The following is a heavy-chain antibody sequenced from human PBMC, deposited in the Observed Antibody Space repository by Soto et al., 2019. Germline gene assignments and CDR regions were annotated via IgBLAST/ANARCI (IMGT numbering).Heavy chain of an antibody. CDR1: GGTFSSFA. J-gene: IGHJ6*02. Sequence: QVQLVQSGAEVKKPGSSVEVSCKASGGTFSSFAISWVRQAPGQGLEWMGGIIPVFNMANYAQKFQGKVTITADEYTSTAFMEMSSLRSEDTAVFYCASSTGPRYQLVYNYRYGMDVWGQGTTVTVSS. CDR2: IIPVFNMA. D-gene: IGHD1-1*01. CDR3: ASSTGPRYQLVYNYRYGMDV. V-gene: IGHV1-69*12.